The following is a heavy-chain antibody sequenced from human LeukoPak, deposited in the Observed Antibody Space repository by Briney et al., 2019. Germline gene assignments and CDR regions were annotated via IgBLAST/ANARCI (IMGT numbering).Heavy chain of an antibody. Sequence: PGGSLLLSCAASGFAFSSNWMHWVRQTPGKGLVWASRINSGGSGTSYADSVEGRFTISRDNAKNTLYLQMNSLKAEDTAVYYCATSLGPLTQYWGQGTLVTVSS. CDR3: ATSLGPLTQY. V-gene: IGHV3-74*01. J-gene: IGHJ4*02. CDR2: INSGGSGT. CDR1: GFAFSSNW. D-gene: IGHD7-27*01.